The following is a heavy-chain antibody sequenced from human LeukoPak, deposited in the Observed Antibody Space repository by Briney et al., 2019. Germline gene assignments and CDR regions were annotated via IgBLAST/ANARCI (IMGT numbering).Heavy chain of an antibody. V-gene: IGHV3-7*01. Sequence: QPGGSLRLSCAASGFIFSRYWMTWVRQAPGKGLEWVANIKQDGSEKYYVDSVKGRFTVSRDNAENSLYLQMNSLTVDDTALYYCARGLTGVDYWGQGAQVIVSS. CDR2: IKQDGSEK. J-gene: IGHJ4*02. CDR3: ARGLTGVDY. D-gene: IGHD7-27*01. CDR1: GFIFSRYW.